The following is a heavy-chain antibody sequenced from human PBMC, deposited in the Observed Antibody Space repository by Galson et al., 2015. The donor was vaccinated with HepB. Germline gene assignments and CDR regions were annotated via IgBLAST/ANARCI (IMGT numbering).Heavy chain of an antibody. CDR3: AKAMDIAASGIPGY. CDR1: GFTFRNYA. V-gene: IGHV3-30*18. CDR2: ISYAGSKK. J-gene: IGHJ4*02. Sequence: SLRLSCAASGFTFRNYAMKWVRQAPGTGLEWVAAISYAGSKKYYEDSVKGRFTISRDNSKNTLYGQMNSLRAEDTAMYYCAKAMDIAASGIPGYWGQGPLGTVSS. D-gene: IGHD6-13*01.